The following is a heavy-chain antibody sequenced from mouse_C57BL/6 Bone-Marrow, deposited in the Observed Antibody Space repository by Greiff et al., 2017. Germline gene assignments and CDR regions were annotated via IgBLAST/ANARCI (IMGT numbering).Heavy chain of an antibody. D-gene: IGHD2-2*01. CDR3: ASGLPRRLYYAMDY. CDR2: IDPEDGET. V-gene: IGHV14-2*01. Sequence: EVQLQQSGAELVKPGASVKLSCTASGFNINDYYMHWVKQRTEQGLEWIGRIDPEDGETKYAPKFQGKATITADTSSNTAYLQLSSLASEDTAVYYCASGLPRRLYYAMDYWGQGTSVTVSS. J-gene: IGHJ4*01. CDR1: GFNINDYY.